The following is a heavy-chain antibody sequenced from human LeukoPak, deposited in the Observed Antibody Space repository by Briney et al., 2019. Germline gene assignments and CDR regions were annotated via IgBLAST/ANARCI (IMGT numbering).Heavy chain of an antibody. CDR2: INHSGST. CDR3: ARGGYYYDSSGYYYPSLDY. Sequence: PSETLSLTCAVYGGSFSGYYWSWIRQPPGKGLEWIGEINHSGSTNYNPSLKSRVTISVDTSKNQFSLKLSSVTAADTAVYYCARGGYYYDSSGYYYPSLDYWGQGTLVTVSS. D-gene: IGHD3-22*01. V-gene: IGHV4-34*01. J-gene: IGHJ4*02. CDR1: GGSFSGYY.